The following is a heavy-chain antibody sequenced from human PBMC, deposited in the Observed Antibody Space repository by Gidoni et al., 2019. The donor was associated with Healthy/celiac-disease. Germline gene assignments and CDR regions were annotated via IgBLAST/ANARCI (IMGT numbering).Heavy chain of an antibody. CDR1: GYPFTGYY. CDR3: ATQNYYDSSGYYYKSGWFDP. D-gene: IGHD3-22*01. CDR2: IKPNSGGK. J-gene: IGHJ5*02. Sequence: QVQLVQSVAEVKKPGASVKVSCKSSGYPFTGYYLHWVRQAPGQGLEWLGWIKPNSGGKNYAQKFQGRVTMTRDTSISTAYMELSRLRSDDTAVYYCATQNYYDSSGYYYKSGWFDPWGQGTLVTVSS. V-gene: IGHV1-2*02.